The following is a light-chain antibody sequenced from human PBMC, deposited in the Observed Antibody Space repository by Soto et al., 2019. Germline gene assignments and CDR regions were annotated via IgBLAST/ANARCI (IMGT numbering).Light chain of an antibody. V-gene: IGKV3D-20*02. CDR2: DAS. CDR3: QQRRNWPPVT. Sequence: EIVLTQSPGTLSLSPGERATLSCRASQSVSSSYLAWYQQKPGQAPRLLIYDASNRATGIPARFSGSGSGTDFTLAISSLEPEDFAVYYCQQRRNWPPVTFGGGTKVDIK. J-gene: IGKJ4*01. CDR1: QSVSSSY.